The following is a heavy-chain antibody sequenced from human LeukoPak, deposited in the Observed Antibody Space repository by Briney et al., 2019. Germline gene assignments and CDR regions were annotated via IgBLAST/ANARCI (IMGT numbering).Heavy chain of an antibody. Sequence: GGSLRLSCAASGFTFSSYSMNWVRQAPGKGLEWVPSISSSSAYIYYADSMKGRFTISRDNAKNSLFLQMNSLRAEDTAVYYCARAGHNAYKSGGDYWGQGTLVTVSS. D-gene: IGHD1-14*01. CDR3: ARAGHNAYKSGGDY. CDR1: GFTFSSYS. J-gene: IGHJ4*02. CDR2: ISSSSAYI. V-gene: IGHV3-21*01.